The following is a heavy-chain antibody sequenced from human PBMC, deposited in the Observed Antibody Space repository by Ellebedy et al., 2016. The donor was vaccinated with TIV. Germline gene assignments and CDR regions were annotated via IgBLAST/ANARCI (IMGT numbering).Heavy chain of an antibody. V-gene: IGHV4-59*01. CDR1: GGSISSYY. Sequence: MPSETLSLTCTVSGGSISSYYWSWIRQPPGKGLEWIGYIYYSGSTNYNPSLKSRVTISVDTSKNQFSLKLSSVTAADAAVYYCGRGGGMGLVDAFDIWGQGTMVTVSS. CDR3: GRGGGMGLVDAFDI. D-gene: IGHD3-16*01. J-gene: IGHJ3*02. CDR2: IYYSGST.